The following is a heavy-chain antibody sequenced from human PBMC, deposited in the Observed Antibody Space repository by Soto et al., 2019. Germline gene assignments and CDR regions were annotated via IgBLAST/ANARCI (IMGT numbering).Heavy chain of an antibody. CDR3: ARGTVTIFGVVEYFDY. CDR2: ISSSSSYT. CDR1: GFTFSSYE. J-gene: IGHJ4*02. D-gene: IGHD3-3*01. Sequence: EVQLVESGGGLVQPGGSLRLSCAASGFTFSSYEMNWVRQAPGKGLEWVSYISSSSSYTNYADSVKGRFTTSRDNAKNSLYLQMNSLRAEDTAVYYCARGTVTIFGVVEYFDYWGQGTLVTVSS. V-gene: IGHV3-48*03.